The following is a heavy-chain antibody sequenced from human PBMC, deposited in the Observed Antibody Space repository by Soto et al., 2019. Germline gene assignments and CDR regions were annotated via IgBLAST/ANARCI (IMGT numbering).Heavy chain of an antibody. Sequence: SQTLSLTCAISGDSVSSNSAAWNWIRQSPSRGLEWLGRTYYRSKWYNDYAVSVKSRIIINPDTSKNQFSLQLNSVTPEDTAVYYFARDPGYSGWYKFDYWGQGSLVTVSS. CDR1: GDSVSSNSAA. J-gene: IGHJ4*02. CDR2: TYYRSKWYN. V-gene: IGHV6-1*01. D-gene: IGHD5-12*01. CDR3: ARDPGYSGWYKFDY.